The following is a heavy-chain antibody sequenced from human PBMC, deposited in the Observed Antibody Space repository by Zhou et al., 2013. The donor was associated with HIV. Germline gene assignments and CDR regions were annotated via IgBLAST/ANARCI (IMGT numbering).Heavy chain of an antibody. V-gene: IGHV3-20*04. D-gene: IGHD3-22*01. Sequence: EVQLVESGGGVVRPGGSLRLSCAASGFNFDDYGLSWVRQAPGKGLEWVSGINWNGGNTGYADSVKGRLTISRDNAKNSLYLQMNSLRAEDTALYYCVRNLYYDSSWFFFPFDYWGQGTLVTVSS. CDR2: INWNGGNT. CDR1: GFNFDDYG. J-gene: IGHJ4*02. CDR3: VRNLYYDSSWFFFPFDY.